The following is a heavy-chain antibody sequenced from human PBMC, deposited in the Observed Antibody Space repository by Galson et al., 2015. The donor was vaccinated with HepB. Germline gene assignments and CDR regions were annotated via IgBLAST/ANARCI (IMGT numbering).Heavy chain of an antibody. CDR2: IYYSGST. V-gene: IGHV4-39*01. Sequence: ETLSLTCTVSGGSISSSSYYWGWIRQPPGKGLEWIGSIYYSGSTYYNPSLKSRVTISVDTSKNQFSLKLSSVTAADTAVYYCASKEGLSAIGGWFDPWGQGTLVTVSS. D-gene: IGHD3-3*01. CDR1: GGSISSSSYY. J-gene: IGHJ5*02. CDR3: ASKEGLSAIGGWFDP.